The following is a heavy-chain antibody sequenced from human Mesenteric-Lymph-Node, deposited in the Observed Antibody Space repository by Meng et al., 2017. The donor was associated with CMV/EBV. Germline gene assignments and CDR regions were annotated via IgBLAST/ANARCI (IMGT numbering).Heavy chain of an antibody. J-gene: IGHJ4*02. V-gene: IGHV1-2*06. CDR1: GYTFTDYY. Sequence: KASGYTFTDYYMHWVRQAPGQGLEWMGRINPNSGGTNYAQKFQGRVTVTEDTSTDTAYMELSSLRSDDTAVYYCAAPPDKVGATLFDYWGQGTLVTVSS. CDR3: AAPPDKVGATLFDY. D-gene: IGHD1-26*01. CDR2: INPNSGGT.